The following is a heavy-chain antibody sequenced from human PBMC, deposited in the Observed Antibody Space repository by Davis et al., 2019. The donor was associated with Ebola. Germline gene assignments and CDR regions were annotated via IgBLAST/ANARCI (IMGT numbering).Heavy chain of an antibody. Sequence: SLKISCAASGFTFDDYAMHWVRQAPGKGLEWVSGISWNSGSIGYAESVKGRFTISRDNAKNSLYLQMNSLRAEDTALYYCAKTVYSSGWYSLRHAFDIWGQGTMVTVSS. D-gene: IGHD6-19*01. CDR1: GFTFDDYA. CDR2: ISWNSGSI. V-gene: IGHV3-9*01. J-gene: IGHJ3*02. CDR3: AKTVYSSGWYSLRHAFDI.